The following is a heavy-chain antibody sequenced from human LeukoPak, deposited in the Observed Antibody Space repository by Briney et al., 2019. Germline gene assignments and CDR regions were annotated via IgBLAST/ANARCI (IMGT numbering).Heavy chain of an antibody. CDR2: ISGSGGST. V-gene: IGHV3-23*01. J-gene: IGHJ5*02. CDR3: AKDLGSGDYATDWSWFDP. CDR1: GFTFSSYA. D-gene: IGHD4-17*01. Sequence: GGSLGLSCAASGFTFSSYAMSWVRQAPGKGLEWVSAISGSGGSTYYADSVKGRFTISRDNSKNTLYLQMNSLRAEDTAVYYCAKDLGSGDYATDWSWFDPWGQGTLVTVSS.